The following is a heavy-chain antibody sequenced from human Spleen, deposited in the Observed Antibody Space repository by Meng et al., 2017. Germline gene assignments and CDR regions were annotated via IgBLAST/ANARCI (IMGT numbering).Heavy chain of an antibody. D-gene: IGHD6-19*01. J-gene: IGHJ4*02. CDR3: ARIVSGTEGFDY. Sequence: GVKKPGASVKVSCKPTGYSFTRYAISWVRQAPGQGPEWLGWISANTGKTNYAQKFQDRVTMTTDTSTGTVYTELRGLRSDDTAIYYCARIVSGTEGFDYWGRGTLVTVSS. V-gene: IGHV1-18*04. CDR1: GYSFTRYA. CDR2: ISANTGKT.